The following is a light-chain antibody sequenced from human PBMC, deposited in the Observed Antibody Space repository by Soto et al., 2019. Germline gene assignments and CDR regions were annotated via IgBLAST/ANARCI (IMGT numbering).Light chain of an antibody. CDR1: QDIKNY. CDR2: DAS. J-gene: IGKJ4*01. CDR3: QQYDNLPLT. Sequence: DIQMTQSPSSLSASVGDRVTITCQASQDIKNYLNWYQQKSGKAPKLLIYDASDLETGVPSRFSGSGSGTDFTFTINSLQPEDIATYHCQQYDNLPLTFGGGTKVDIK. V-gene: IGKV1-33*01.